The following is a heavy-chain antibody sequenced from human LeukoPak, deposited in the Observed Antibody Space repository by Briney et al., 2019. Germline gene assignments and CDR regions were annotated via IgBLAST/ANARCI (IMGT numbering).Heavy chain of an antibody. V-gene: IGHV1-2*06. J-gene: IGHJ5*02. CDR2: INPNSGDT. CDR3: ARAYPGTS. CDR1: GYTFTSYG. Sequence: GASVKVSCKASGYTFTSYGISWVRQAPGQGLEWMGRINPNSGDTDYAQKFQGRVTMTRDTSITTAYMELSRLRSDDTAMYYCARAYPGTSWGQGTLVTVSS.